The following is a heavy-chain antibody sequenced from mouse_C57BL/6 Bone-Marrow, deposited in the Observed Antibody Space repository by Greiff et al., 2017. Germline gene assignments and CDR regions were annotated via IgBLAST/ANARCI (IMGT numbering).Heavy chain of an antibody. CDR1: GFSLTSYG. D-gene: IGHD4-1*01. J-gene: IGHJ4*01. CDR3: ASSLTYYAMDY. CDR2: IWGVGST. Sequence: VQGVESGPGLVAPSQSLSITCTVSGFSLTSYGVDWVRQSPGKGLEWLGVIWGVGSTNYNSALKSRLSISKDNSKSQVFLKMNRLQTEDTAMYYCASSLTYYAMDYWGQGTSVTVSS. V-gene: IGHV2-6*01.